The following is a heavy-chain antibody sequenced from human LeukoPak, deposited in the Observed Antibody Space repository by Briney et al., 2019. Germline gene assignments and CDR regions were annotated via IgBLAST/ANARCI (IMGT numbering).Heavy chain of an antibody. J-gene: IGHJ4*02. Sequence: ASVKVSCKASGYTFTTHGVSWVRQAPGQGLEWMGWINPNSGGTNYAQKFQGRVTMTRDTSISTAYMELSRLRSDDTAVYYCARSYGSGTPFDYWGQGTLVTVSS. CDR2: INPNSGGT. CDR3: ARSYGSGTPFDY. V-gene: IGHV1-2*02. CDR1: GYTFTTHG. D-gene: IGHD3-10*01.